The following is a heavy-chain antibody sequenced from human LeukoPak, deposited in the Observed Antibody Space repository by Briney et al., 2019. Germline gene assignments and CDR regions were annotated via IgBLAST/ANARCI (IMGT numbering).Heavy chain of an antibody. CDR3: ARDRGYGDGWFDP. CDR1: GFTFSNYW. CDR2: INSDGSST. Sequence: GGSLRLSCAASGFTFSNYWMHWVRQAPGKGLVWASCINSDGSSTSYADSVKGRFTISRDNAKNTLYLQMNSLRAEDTAVYYCARDRGYGDGWFDPWGQGTLVTVSS. D-gene: IGHD4-17*01. J-gene: IGHJ5*02. V-gene: IGHV3-74*01.